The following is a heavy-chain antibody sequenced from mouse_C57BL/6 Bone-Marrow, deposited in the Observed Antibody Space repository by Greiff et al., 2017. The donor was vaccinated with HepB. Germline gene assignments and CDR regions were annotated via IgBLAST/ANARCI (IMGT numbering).Heavy chain of an antibody. J-gene: IGHJ4*01. CDR2: FHPYNDDT. Sequence: VMLVESGAELVKPGASVKMSCKASGYTFTTYPIEWMKQNHGKSLEWIGNFHPYNDDTKYNEKFKGKATLTVEKSSSTVYLELSRLTSDDSAVYYCAIIYYYGSSYAGNYAMDYWGQGTSVTVSS. D-gene: IGHD1-1*01. CDR3: AIIYYYGSSYAGNYAMDY. V-gene: IGHV1-47*01. CDR1: GYTFTTYP.